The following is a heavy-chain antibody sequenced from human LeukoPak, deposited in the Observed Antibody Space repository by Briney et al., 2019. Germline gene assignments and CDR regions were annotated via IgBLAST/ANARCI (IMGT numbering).Heavy chain of an antibody. J-gene: IGHJ5*02. CDR2: INPSGGST. Sequence: GASVKVSCKASGYTXTSYYMHGVRQAPGQGLEWMGIINPSGGSTSYAQKFQGRVTMTRDTSTSTVYMELSSLRSEDTAVYYCARDSRAAAGTGWFDPWGQGTLVTVSS. D-gene: IGHD6-13*01. V-gene: IGHV1-46*01. CDR1: GYTXTSYY. CDR3: ARDSRAAAGTGWFDP.